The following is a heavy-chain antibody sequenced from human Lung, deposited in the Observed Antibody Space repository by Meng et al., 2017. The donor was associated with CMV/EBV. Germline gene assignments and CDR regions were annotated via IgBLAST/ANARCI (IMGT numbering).Heavy chain of an antibody. CDR2: ISSSGSTI. Sequence: GGSLRLXXAASGFTFSDYYMSWIRQAPGKGLEWVSYISSSGSTIYYADSVKGRFTISRDNAKNSLYLQMNSLRAEDTAVYYCARDPGPSFWSGYYPGGMDVWGQGTTVTVSS. CDR1: GFTFSDYY. D-gene: IGHD3-3*01. CDR3: ARDPGPSFWSGYYPGGMDV. V-gene: IGHV3-11*01. J-gene: IGHJ6*02.